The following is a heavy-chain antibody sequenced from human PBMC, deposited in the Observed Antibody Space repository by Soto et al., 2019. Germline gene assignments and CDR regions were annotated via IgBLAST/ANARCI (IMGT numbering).Heavy chain of an antibody. CDR2: INAGNGNT. V-gene: IGHV1-3*01. Sequence: QVQLVQSGAEVKKPGASVKVSCKASGYTFTSYAMHWVRQAPGQRLEWMGWINAGNGNTKYSQKFQGRVTITRDTTASTAYMELSSMRSEDTAVYYLAMSNVATIISFSPLDVWGQGTTVTVSS. J-gene: IGHJ6*02. D-gene: IGHD5-12*01. CDR1: GYTFTSYA. CDR3: AMSNVATIISFSPLDV.